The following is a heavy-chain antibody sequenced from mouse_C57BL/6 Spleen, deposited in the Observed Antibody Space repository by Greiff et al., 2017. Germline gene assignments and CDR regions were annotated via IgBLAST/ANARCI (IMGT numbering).Heavy chain of an antibody. D-gene: IGHD1-1*01. CDR1: GYTFTSYW. CDR2: IDPSDSYT. CDR3: ARAPFITTVVGYFDV. J-gene: IGHJ1*03. Sequence: VQLQQPGAELVMPEASVKLSCKASGYTFTSYWMHWVKQRPGQGLEWIGEIDPSDSYTNYNQKFKGKSTLTVDKSSSTAYMQLSSLTSEDSAVYYCARAPFITTVVGYFDVWGTGTTVTVSS. V-gene: IGHV1-69*01.